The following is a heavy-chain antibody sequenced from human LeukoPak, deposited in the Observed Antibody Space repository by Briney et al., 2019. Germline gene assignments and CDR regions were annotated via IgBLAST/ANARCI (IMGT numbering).Heavy chain of an antibody. CDR2: IKQDGSEK. CDR3: AREVDI. CDR1: GFPLSSYW. Sequence: GGALGLSRAASGFPLSSYWMGWVRPAPGKGLEWVANIKQDGSEKYYVDSVKGRFTISRDNAKNSLYLQMNSLRAEDTAVYYCAREVDIWGQGTMVTVSS. V-gene: IGHV3-7*01. J-gene: IGHJ3*02.